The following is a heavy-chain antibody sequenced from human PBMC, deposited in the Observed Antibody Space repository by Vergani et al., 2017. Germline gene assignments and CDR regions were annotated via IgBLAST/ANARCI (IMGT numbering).Heavy chain of an antibody. CDR1: GGSISSGGYY. Sequence: QVQLQESGPGLVKPSQTLSLTCTVSGGSISSGGYYWSWIRQHPGKGLEWIGYIYYSGSTYYNPSLQSRVTISVDTSKNQFSLKLSSVTAADTAVYYCARGESLWSAFDIWGQGTMVTVSS. V-gene: IGHV4-31*03. D-gene: IGHD3-10*01. J-gene: IGHJ3*02. CDR2: IYYSGST. CDR3: ARGESLWSAFDI.